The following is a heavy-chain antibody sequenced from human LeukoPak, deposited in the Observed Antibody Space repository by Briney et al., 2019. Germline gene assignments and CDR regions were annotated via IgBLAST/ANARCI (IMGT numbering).Heavy chain of an antibody. CDR1: GFTCSSYA. V-gene: IGHV3-23*01. D-gene: IGHD4-17*01. CDR2: ISGSGGST. J-gene: IGHJ3*02. Sequence: GGSLRLSCAASGFTCSSYAMSWVRQAPGKGLEWVSAISGSGGSTYYADSVKGRFTISRDNSKNTLYLQMNSLRAEDTAVYYCAKAPHDYGDYLAAFDIWGQGTMVTVSS. CDR3: AKAPHDYGDYLAAFDI.